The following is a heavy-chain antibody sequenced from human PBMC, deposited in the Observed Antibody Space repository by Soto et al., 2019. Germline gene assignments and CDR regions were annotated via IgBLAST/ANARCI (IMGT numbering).Heavy chain of an antibody. D-gene: IGHD6-13*01. CDR3: ARVVPPGIAAFTFDP. CDR1: GFTFSDYY. J-gene: IGHJ5*02. Sequence: GGSLRLSCAASGFTFSDYYMSWIRQAPGKGLEWVSYISSSGSTIYYADPVKGRFTISRDNAKNSLYLQMNSLRAEDTAVYYCARVVPPGIAAFTFDPWGQGTLVTVSS. V-gene: IGHV3-11*01. CDR2: ISSSGSTI.